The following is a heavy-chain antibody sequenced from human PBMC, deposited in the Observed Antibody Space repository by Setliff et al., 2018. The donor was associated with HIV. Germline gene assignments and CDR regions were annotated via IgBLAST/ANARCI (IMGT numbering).Heavy chain of an antibody. Sequence: GGSLRLSCAASGFTFSSYAMTWVRQAPGKGLEWVSSISNNGGKTYYADSEKGRFTISRDNSKNTLYLQMNSLRAADTAVYYCAKDASPVSNTWYGGIDCWGQGTLVTVSS. CDR3: AKDASPVSNTWYGGIDC. CDR1: GFTFSSYA. V-gene: IGHV3-23*01. CDR2: ISNNGGKT. D-gene: IGHD6-13*01. J-gene: IGHJ4*02.